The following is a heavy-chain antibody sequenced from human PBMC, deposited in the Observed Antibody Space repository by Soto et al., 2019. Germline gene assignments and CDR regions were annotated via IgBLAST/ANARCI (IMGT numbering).Heavy chain of an antibody. D-gene: IGHD6-13*01. CDR2: IWDDGSNK. J-gene: IGHJ6*02. CDR3: ARVRSSSWPYYYYGMDV. Sequence: QEQLAESGGGVVQPGRSLRLSCVASGFILSSYGMHWVRQAPGKGLEWVAVIWDDGSNKYYADSVKGRFTISRDNSKNTLYLHMTSLRAEDTAVYYCARVRSSSWPYYYYGMDVWGQGTKVTVSS. V-gene: IGHV3-33*01. CDR1: GFILSSYG.